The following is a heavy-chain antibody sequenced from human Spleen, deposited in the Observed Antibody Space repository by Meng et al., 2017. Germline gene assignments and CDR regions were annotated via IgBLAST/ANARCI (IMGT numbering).Heavy chain of an antibody. CDR3: ARERYYDNSGYQY. CDR1: GFTFDDYG. Sequence: GESLKISCAASGFTFDDYGMSWVRQAPGKGLEWVANIKQDGSEKYYVDSVKGRFTISRDNAKNSLYLQMNSLGAEDTAVYYCARERYYDNSGYQYWGQGTLVTVSS. V-gene: IGHV3-7*01. CDR2: IKQDGSEK. D-gene: IGHD3-22*01. J-gene: IGHJ4*02.